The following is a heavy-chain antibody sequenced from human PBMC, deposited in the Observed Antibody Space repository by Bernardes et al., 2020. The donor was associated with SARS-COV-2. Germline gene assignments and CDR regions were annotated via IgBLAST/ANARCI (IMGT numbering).Heavy chain of an antibody. D-gene: IGHD1-26*01. Sequence: GSIRIAYAAAVYTFSSYWMHWVRHVPGKGLVWVSRLNSDGSSITYADYVKGRFTISRDNAKNTLYLQMNSLRAEDTAVYYCARGSGDYYFDYWGQGTLVTVSS. CDR1: VYTFSSYW. CDR3: ARGSGDYYFDY. CDR2: LNSDGSSI. V-gene: IGHV3-74*01. J-gene: IGHJ4*02.